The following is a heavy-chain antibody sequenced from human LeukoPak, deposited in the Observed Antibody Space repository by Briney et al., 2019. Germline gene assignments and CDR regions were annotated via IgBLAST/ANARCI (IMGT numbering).Heavy chain of an antibody. CDR2: IIPIFGTA. CDR1: GGTFSSYA. CDR3: ARVATTSDYYYYYGMDV. V-gene: IGHV1-69*13. D-gene: IGHD5-12*01. Sequence: ASVKVSCKASGGTFSSYAISWVRQAPGQGLEWMGGIIPIFGTANYAQKFQGRVTITADESTSTAYMELSSLRSEDTAVYYCARVATTSDYYYYYGMDVWGQGTTVTVSS. J-gene: IGHJ6*02.